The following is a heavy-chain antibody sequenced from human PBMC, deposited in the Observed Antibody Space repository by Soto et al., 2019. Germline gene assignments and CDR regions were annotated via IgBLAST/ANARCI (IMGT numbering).Heavy chain of an antibody. CDR3: AREVVPPGYSSGSNWFDP. CDR1: GFTFSSYW. Sequence: PGGSLRLSCAASGFTFSSYWMHWVRQAPGKGLVWVSRINSDGSSTSYADSVKGRFTISRDNAKSTLYLQMNSLRAEDTAVYYCAREVVPPGYSSGSNWFDPWGQRTLVTVSS. V-gene: IGHV3-74*01. J-gene: IGHJ5*02. CDR2: INSDGSST. D-gene: IGHD6-19*01.